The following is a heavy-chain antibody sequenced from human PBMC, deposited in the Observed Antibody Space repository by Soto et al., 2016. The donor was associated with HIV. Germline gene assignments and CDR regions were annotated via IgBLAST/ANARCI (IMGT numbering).Heavy chain of an antibody. CDR2: ISGSGGST. V-gene: IGHV3-23*01. Sequence: EVQLLESGGGLVQPGGSLRLSCAASGFTFSSYAMSWVRQAPGKGLEWVSAISGSGGSTYYADSVKGRFTISRDNSKNTLYLQMNSLRAEDTAVYYCAKGPAYCGGDCYYYFDYWGQGTLVTVSS. CDR1: GFTFSSYA. D-gene: IGHD2-21*01. CDR3: AKGPAYCGGDCYYYFDY. J-gene: IGHJ4*02.